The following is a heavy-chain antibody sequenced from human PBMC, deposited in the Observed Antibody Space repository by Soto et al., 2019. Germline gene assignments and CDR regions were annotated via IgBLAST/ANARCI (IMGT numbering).Heavy chain of an antibody. Sequence: QVQLQESGPGLVKPSETLSLTCTVSGGSISAYYWSWLRQPPGKGLEWIGYIYSSGSTNYNPSLKSRLTISLDTSKNQFSLKLSSVTAADTAVYYCTRSNWLDLWGQGILVTVSS. J-gene: IGHJ5*02. CDR1: GGSISAYY. V-gene: IGHV4-59*01. CDR2: IYSSGST. CDR3: TRSNWLDL.